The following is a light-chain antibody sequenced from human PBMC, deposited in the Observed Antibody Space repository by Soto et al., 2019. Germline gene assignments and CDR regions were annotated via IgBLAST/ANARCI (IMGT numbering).Light chain of an antibody. CDR2: DVN. J-gene: IGLJ2*01. Sequence: QSALTQPASVSGSPGQSITISCTGTSSDVGAYNWVAWYQQHPGKAPKLMICDVNNRPSGVSNRFSGSKSGNTASLTISGLQAGDEGDYYCSSYTSYTSVVSGGGTKLTVL. CDR3: SSYTSYTSVV. V-gene: IGLV2-14*03. CDR1: SSDVGAYNW.